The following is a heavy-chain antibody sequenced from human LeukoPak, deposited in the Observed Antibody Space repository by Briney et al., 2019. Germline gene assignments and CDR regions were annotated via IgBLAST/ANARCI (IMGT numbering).Heavy chain of an antibody. CDR2: IYSGGST. V-gene: IGHV3-66*01. D-gene: IGHD3-16*02. J-gene: IGHJ4*02. Sequence: GGSLRLSCAASGFTVSSNYMSWVRQAPGKGLEWVSVIYSGGSTYYADSVKGRFTISRDNSKNTLYLQMNSLRAEDTAVYYCARDGEFYDYVWGSYRYPSDYWGQGTLVTVSS. CDR1: GFTVSSNY. CDR3: ARDGEFYDYVWGSYRYPSDY.